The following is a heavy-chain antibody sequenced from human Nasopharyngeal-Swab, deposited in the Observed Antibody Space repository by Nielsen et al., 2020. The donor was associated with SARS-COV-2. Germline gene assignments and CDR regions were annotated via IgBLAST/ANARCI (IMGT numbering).Heavy chain of an antibody. CDR2: INPSGGST. Sequence: ASVKVSCKASGYTLGGYYMHWVRQAPGQGLEWMGIINPSGGSTSYAQKFQGRVTMTRDTSTSTVYMELSSLRSEDTAVYYCARDNRYYDSSGYYWFDGMDVWGQGTTVTVSS. CDR1: GYTLGGYY. V-gene: IGHV1-46*01. D-gene: IGHD3-22*01. CDR3: ARDNRYYDSSGYYWFDGMDV. J-gene: IGHJ6*02.